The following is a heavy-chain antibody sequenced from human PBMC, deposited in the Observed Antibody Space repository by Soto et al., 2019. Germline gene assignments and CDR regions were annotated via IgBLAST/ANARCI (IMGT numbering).Heavy chain of an antibody. J-gene: IGHJ4*02. D-gene: IGHD3-16*02. Sequence: EVQLLESGGGFVQPGGSLRLSCAASGFSFSSYAMTWVRQAPGKGLEWVSSISGSGSTTYFADSVKGRFTISRDNSKDTLFLQMDSLSADDTALYYCAKDPFVDLSYYSDSWGQGTLVTVSS. CDR3: AKDPFVDLSYYSDS. V-gene: IGHV3-23*01. CDR2: ISGSGSTT. CDR1: GFSFSSYA.